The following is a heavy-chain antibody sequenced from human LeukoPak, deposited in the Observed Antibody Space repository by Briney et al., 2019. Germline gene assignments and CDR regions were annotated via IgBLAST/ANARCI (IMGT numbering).Heavy chain of an antibody. CDR3: ASLRKYYYGSGSPRFDP. D-gene: IGHD3-10*01. CDR1: GGSFSGYY. V-gene: IGHV4-34*01. Sequence: SETLSLTCAVYGGSFSGYYWSWIRQPPGKGLEWIGEINHSGSTNYNSSLKSRVTISVDTSKNQFSLKLSSVTAADTAVYYCASLRKYYYGSGSPRFDPWGQGTLVTVSS. CDR2: INHSGST. J-gene: IGHJ5*02.